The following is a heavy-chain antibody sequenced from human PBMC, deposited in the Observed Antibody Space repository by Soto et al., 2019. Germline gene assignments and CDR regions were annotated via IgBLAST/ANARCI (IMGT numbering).Heavy chain of an antibody. V-gene: IGHV3-20*04. CDR2: IYKNGDGA. CDR3: ARGSYGDLFDY. CDR1: GFSFDNYG. Sequence: GGSLRLSCAGSGFSFDNYGMTWVRQAPGKGLEWVSGIYKNGDGAEYVDSVKGRFTISRDNAKNSLYLQMNSLRAEDTALYFCARGSYGDLFDYWGQGTLVTVS. J-gene: IGHJ4*02. D-gene: IGHD4-17*01.